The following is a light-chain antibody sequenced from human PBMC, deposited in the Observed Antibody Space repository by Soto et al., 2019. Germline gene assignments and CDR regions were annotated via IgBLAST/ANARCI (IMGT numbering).Light chain of an antibody. V-gene: IGLV2-14*01. CDR1: LRDVGGYNY. CDR3: SSHTGGSTLGAV. CDR2: EVS. Sequence: SLLTQAAWVSGSPGQSVHISCTGTLRDVGGYNYVSWYQQHPGKAPKLMIYEVSNRPSGVSNRFSGSKSDNTASLTISGLQPEEEADYYCSSHTGGSTLGAVFGTGTKVTVL. J-gene: IGLJ1*01.